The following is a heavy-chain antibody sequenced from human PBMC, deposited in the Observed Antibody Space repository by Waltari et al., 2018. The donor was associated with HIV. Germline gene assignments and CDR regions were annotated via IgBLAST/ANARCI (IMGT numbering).Heavy chain of an antibody. J-gene: IGHJ6*02. V-gene: IGHV1-24*01. CDR1: GYTLTELS. D-gene: IGHD2-15*01. CDR2: LEPEEGET. Sequence: QVQLVQSGAEVKKPGASVKVSCKVSGYTLTELSMHWVRQAPGKGLEWMGGLEPEEGETIYAQKFQGRVTRTEDTSTDTAYMELSSLRSEDTAVYYCATAPGLLPQYGMDVWGQGTTVTVSS. CDR3: ATAPGLLPQYGMDV.